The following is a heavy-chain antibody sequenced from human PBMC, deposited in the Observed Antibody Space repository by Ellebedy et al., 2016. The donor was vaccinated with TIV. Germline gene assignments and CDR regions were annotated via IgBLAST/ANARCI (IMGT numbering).Heavy chain of an antibody. J-gene: IGHJ4*02. CDR2: ISSSWSTI. CDR1: GFTFSSHS. D-gene: IGHD2-21*01. CDR3: AKDHWAGDFGGPSSHYDS. V-gene: IGHV3-48*01. Sequence: GESLKISCAASGFTFSSHSMNWVRQAPGKGLEWVSYISSSWSTIYYADYVKGRFTISRDNSKNTVDLQMNSLRAEDTAVYFCAKDHWAGDFGGPSSHYDSWGQGTLVTVSS.